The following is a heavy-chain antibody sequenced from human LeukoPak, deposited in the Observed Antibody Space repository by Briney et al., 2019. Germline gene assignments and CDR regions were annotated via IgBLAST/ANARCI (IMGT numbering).Heavy chain of an antibody. J-gene: IGHJ4*02. CDR1: GFTFTDYY. CDR3: ARDRALWPDY. Sequence: GGSLRLSCAASGFTFTDYYMSWIRQAPGKGLEWVSYITNSGTTIYYADSVKGRFTISRDNAKNSLYLQMNSLRAEDTAVYYCARDRALWPDYWGQGTLVTVSS. CDR2: ITNSGTTI. V-gene: IGHV3-11*01.